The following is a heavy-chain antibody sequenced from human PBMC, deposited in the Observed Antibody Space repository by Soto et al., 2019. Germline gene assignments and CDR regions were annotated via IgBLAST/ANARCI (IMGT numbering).Heavy chain of an antibody. Sequence: QVQLQESGPGLVKPSQTLSLTCTVSGGSISSGGYYWNWIRQHPGKGLEWIGYIYYSGSTYYAPSLKGRVTISVNTSKNQFSLNRSSVTTADTAVYYFARSPLNWGSGTLVTVSS. J-gene: IGHJ4*02. V-gene: IGHV4-31*03. CDR3: ARSPLN. CDR1: GGSISSGGYY. CDR2: IYYSGST.